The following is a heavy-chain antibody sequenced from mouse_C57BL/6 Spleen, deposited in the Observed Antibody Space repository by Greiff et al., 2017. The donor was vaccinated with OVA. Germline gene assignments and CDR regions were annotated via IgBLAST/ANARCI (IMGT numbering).Heavy chain of an antibody. CDR2: INPNNGGT. V-gene: IGHV1-22*01. CDR1: GYTFTDYN. CDR3: ARRGRSDGYYAMDY. J-gene: IGHJ4*01. D-gene: IGHD2-3*01. Sequence: VQLQQSGPELVKPGASVKMSCKASGYTFTDYNMHWVKQSHGKSLEWIGYINPNNGGTSYNQQFKGKATLTVNKSSSTAYMELRSLTSEDSAVYYCARRGRSDGYYAMDYWGQGTSVTVSA.